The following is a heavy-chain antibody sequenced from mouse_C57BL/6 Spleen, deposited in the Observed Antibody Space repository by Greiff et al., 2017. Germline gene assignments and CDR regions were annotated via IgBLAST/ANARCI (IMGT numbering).Heavy chain of an antibody. CDR3: TRGELPDWYFGG. Sequence: EVKVEESGEGLVKPGGSLKLSCAASGFTFSSYAMSWVRQTPEKRLEWVAYISSGGDYIYYADTVKGRFTISRDNARNTLYLQMSSLKSEDTAMYYGTRGELPDWYFGGWGTGTTVTVSS. CDR2: ISSGGDYI. V-gene: IGHV5S21*01. J-gene: IGHJ1*03. CDR1: GFTFSSYA. D-gene: IGHD5-5*01.